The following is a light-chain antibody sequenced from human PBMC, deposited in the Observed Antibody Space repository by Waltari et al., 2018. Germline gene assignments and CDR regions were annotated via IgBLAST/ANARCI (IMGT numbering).Light chain of an antibody. CDR1: QSLLYTNGNTY. J-gene: IGKJ1*01. CDR3: MQSLETPWT. CDR2: LGF. Sequence: DIVMTQSPISLPVTPGEPASISCTSSQSLLYTNGNTYVDWYLQKPGQSPKLLIYLGFNRASGVPERFSGSGSGTIFTLKISRVEAEDVGTYFCMQSLETPWTFGRGTRVEIK. V-gene: IGKV2-28*01.